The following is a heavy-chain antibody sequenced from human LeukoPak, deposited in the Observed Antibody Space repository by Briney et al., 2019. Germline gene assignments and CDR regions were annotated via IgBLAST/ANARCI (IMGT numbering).Heavy chain of an antibody. CDR2: MYHSGST. D-gene: IGHD2-2*01. V-gene: IGHV4-38-2*01. J-gene: IGHJ3*02. Sequence: PSETLSLTCAVSGYSISSGYYWGWIRQPPGKVLEWIASMYHSGSTYYNPSLKSRVTISVDTSKNQFSLKLSSVTAADTAVYYCAKNCSSTSCYWNDAFDIWGQGTMLTVSS. CDR3: AKNCSSTSCYWNDAFDI. CDR1: GYSISSGYY.